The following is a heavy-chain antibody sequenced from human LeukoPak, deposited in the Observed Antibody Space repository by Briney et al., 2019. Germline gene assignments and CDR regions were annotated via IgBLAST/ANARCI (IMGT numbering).Heavy chain of an antibody. J-gene: IGHJ2*01. V-gene: IGHV4-38-2*02. CDR1: GYSLSRGFY. Sequence: LETLSLSPTVSGYSLSRGFYWGWTRQPPGKGREWIGSIYHSGSTYYNPSLKSRVTISVDTSKNQFSLKLSSVTAADTAVYYCASPSWEYFDLWGRGTLVTVS. D-gene: IGHD1-26*01. CDR3: ASPSWEYFDL. CDR2: IYHSGST.